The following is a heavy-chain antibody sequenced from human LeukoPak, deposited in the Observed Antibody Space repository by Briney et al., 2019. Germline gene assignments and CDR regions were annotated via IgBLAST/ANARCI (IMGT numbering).Heavy chain of an antibody. Sequence: ASVKVSCKASGYTFTSYDINWVRQATGQGLEWMGWMNPNSGNTGYAQKFQGRVTMTRNTSISTAYMELSSLRSEDTAAYYCARSVRIGTYYYYYGKDVWGQGTTVTVSS. CDR2: MNPNSGNT. J-gene: IGHJ6*02. CDR1: GYTFTSYD. CDR3: ARSVRIGTYYYYYGKDV. V-gene: IGHV1-8*01. D-gene: IGHD3-10*02.